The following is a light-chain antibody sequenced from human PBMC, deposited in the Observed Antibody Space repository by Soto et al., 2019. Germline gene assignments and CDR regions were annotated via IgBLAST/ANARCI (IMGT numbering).Light chain of an antibody. Sequence: QSALTQPASVSGSPGQSITISCTGTSSDVGAYDFVSWYQQHPGKAPKYLIYEVSNRPSGVSDRFSGSKSGTTASLTISGLQAEDEADYYCSSYAGSSTPWVFGGGTKVTVL. CDR3: SSYAGSSTPWV. J-gene: IGLJ3*02. V-gene: IGLV2-14*01. CDR1: SSDVGAYDF. CDR2: EVS.